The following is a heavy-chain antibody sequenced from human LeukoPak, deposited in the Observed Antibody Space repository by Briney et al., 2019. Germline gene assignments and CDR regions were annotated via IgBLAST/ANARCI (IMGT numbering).Heavy chain of an antibody. Sequence: SPTLSLTCAVYGGSFSGYYWSWIRQPPGKGLEWIGEINHSGSTNYNPSLKSRVTISVDTSKNQFSLKLSSVTAADTAVYYCARGLRRNNWFDPWGQGTLVTVSS. V-gene: IGHV4-34*01. CDR2: INHSGST. CDR3: ARGLRRNNWFDP. J-gene: IGHJ5*02. D-gene: IGHD3-10*01. CDR1: GGSFSGYY.